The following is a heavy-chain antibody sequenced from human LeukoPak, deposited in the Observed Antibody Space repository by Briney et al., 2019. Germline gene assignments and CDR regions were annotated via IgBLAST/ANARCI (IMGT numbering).Heavy chain of an antibody. J-gene: IGHJ3*02. V-gene: IGHV4-39*01. Sequence: PSETLSLTCTVSGGSISSSSYYWGWIRQPPGKGLKWIGSIYYSGSTYYNPSLKSRVTISVDTSKNQFSLKLSSVTAADTAVYYCATQDIVVVPAAMGDALDIWGQGTMVTVSS. CDR3: ATQDIVVVPAAMGDALDI. D-gene: IGHD2-2*01. CDR2: IYYSGST. CDR1: GGSISSSSYY.